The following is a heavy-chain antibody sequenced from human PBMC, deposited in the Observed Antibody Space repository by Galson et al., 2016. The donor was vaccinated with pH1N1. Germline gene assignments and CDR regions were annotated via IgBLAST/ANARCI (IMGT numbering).Heavy chain of an antibody. Sequence: SLRLSCAASGFTFSSYSMNWVRQAPGKGLVWVSRINSDGSSRSHADSVEGRFTISRDNAKKTLYLQMNSLRAEDTGVYYCTRDRAFGDYGGASDIWGQGTMVTVSS. CDR3: TRDRAFGDYGGASDI. CDR2: INSDGSSR. V-gene: IGHV3-74*01. D-gene: IGHD4/OR15-4a*01. J-gene: IGHJ3*02. CDR1: GFTFSSYS.